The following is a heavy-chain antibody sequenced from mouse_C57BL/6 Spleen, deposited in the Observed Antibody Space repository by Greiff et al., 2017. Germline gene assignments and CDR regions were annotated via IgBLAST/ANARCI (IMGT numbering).Heavy chain of an antibody. CDR2: IDPSDSYT. Sequence: QFKLQQPGAELVMPGASVKLSCKASGYTFTSYWMYWVKQRPGQGLEWIGEIDPSDSYTNYNQKFEGKSTLTVDKSSSTAYMQLSSLTSEDPAVYYCAGGLRLDYWGQGTTLTVSS. CDR3: AGGLRLDY. CDR1: GYTFTSYW. D-gene: IGHD2-2*01. V-gene: IGHV1-69*01. J-gene: IGHJ2*01.